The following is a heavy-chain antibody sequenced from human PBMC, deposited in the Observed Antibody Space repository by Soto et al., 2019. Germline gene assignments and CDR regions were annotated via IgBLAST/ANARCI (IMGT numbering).Heavy chain of an antibody. Sequence: PWGALRLGCAASGFTFSTYNMNWVRQAPGKGLEWVSSISSSSSYIYYADSAKGRFTISRDNAKNSLYLQMNSLRAEDTAVYYCARGRARDYYYGMDVWGQGTTVTVSS. D-gene: IGHD3-10*01. J-gene: IGHJ6*02. CDR3: ARGRARDYYYGMDV. V-gene: IGHV3-21*01. CDR2: ISSSSSYI. CDR1: GFTFSTYN.